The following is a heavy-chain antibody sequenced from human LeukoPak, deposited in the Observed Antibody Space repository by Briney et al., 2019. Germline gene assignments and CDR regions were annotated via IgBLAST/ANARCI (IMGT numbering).Heavy chain of an antibody. CDR3: ARESYGDYPYYYYMDV. J-gene: IGHJ6*03. CDR1: GGSFSGYY. V-gene: IGHV4-34*01. D-gene: IGHD4-17*01. Sequence: SETLSLTCAVYGGSFSGYYWSWIRQPPGKGLEWIGEINHSGSTNYNPSLKSRVTISVDTSKNQFSLKLSSVTAADTAVYYCARESYGDYPYYYYMDVWGKGTTVTVSS. CDR2: INHSGST.